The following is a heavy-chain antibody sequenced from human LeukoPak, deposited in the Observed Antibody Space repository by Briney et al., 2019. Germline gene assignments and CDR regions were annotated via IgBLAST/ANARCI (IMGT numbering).Heavy chain of an antibody. J-gene: IGHJ4*02. Sequence: GGSLRLSCAASGFAFSNYWMNWVRQAPGKGLEWVANIKQDGSAKYYVDSVKGRLTISRDNAKSLLYLQMNSLRAEDAAVYYCAGGQGFLIDYWGQGTLVTVSS. CDR2: IKQDGSAK. D-gene: IGHD3-3*01. CDR1: GFAFSNYW. CDR3: AGGQGFLIDY. V-gene: IGHV3-7*01.